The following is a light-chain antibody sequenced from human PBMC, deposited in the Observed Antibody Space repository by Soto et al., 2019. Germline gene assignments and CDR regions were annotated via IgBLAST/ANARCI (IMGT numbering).Light chain of an antibody. CDR2: DAS. J-gene: IGKJ1*01. Sequence: EIVLTQSPATLSLSPGERAPLSCWASQSVSNYFVWYQQKPGQAPRLLIYDASKRATGIPARFSGSGSGTDFTLTITRLEPEDFAVYYCQQYGGSPRTFGQGTKVDIK. CDR1: QSVSNY. V-gene: IGKV3-11*01. CDR3: QQYGGSPRT.